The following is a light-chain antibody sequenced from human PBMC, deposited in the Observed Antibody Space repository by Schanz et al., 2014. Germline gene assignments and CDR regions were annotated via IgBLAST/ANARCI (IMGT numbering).Light chain of an antibody. Sequence: QSALIQPPSVSGSPGQSVTISCTGTSSDVGSYDYVSWYQQHPGKAPKLMIYGVSHRPSGVPDRFSGSKSGNTASLNISGLQAEDEADYYCCSYAGSYTRVFGGGTKLTVL. V-gene: IGLV2-11*01. CDR3: CSYAGSYTRV. J-gene: IGLJ3*02. CDR1: SSDVGSYDY. CDR2: GVS.